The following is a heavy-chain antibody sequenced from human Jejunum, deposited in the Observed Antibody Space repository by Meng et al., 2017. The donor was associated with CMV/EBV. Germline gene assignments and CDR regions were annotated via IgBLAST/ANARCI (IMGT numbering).Heavy chain of an antibody. D-gene: IGHD2-15*01. CDR3: AKDKGCRDTTCQNWLDP. V-gene: IGHV4-59*11. CDR2: IYYSGST. CDR1: SISSHY. Sequence: SISSHYWTWIRQPTGKGLEWIGYIYYSGSTTYNPSLKSRVTISIDRSKNQFSLKLTSVTAADTAVYYCAKDKGCRDTTCQNWLDPWGQGTLVTVSS. J-gene: IGHJ5*02.